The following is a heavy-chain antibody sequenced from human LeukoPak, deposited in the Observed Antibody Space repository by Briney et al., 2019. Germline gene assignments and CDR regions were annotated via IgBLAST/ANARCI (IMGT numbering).Heavy chain of an antibody. V-gene: IGHV1-2*06. CDR1: GYTFTGYY. CDR2: INPNSGGT. Sequence: VSVRVSCKASGYTFTGYYIHWVRQAPGRGLEWMGRINPNSGGTNYAQKFQGRVTMTRDTSISTAYMELSRLRSDDTAVYYCARYYDSSGYSSEYFQHWGQGTLVTVSS. CDR3: ARYYDSSGYSSEYFQH. J-gene: IGHJ1*01. D-gene: IGHD3-22*01.